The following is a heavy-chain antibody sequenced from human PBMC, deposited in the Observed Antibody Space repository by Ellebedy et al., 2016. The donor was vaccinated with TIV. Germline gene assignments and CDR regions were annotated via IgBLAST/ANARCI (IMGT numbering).Heavy chain of an antibody. CDR3: ARDQNSYGTFDY. V-gene: IGHV3-30*03. D-gene: IGHD5-18*01. CDR2: ISYDGSNK. J-gene: IGHJ4*02. CDR1: GFTFSSYG. Sequence: GESLKISCAASGFTFSSYGMHWVRQAPGKGLEWVAVISYDGSNKYYADSVKGRFTISRDNSKNTLYLQMNSLRAEDTAVYYCARDQNSYGTFDYWGQGTLVTVSS.